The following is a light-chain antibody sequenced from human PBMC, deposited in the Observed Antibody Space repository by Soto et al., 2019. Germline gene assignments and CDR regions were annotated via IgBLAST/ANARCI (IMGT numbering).Light chain of an antibody. J-gene: IGKJ2*01. CDR2: GAS. V-gene: IGKV3-20*01. CDR3: QQYGRSPLMYS. Sequence: EIVLTQSPGTLSLSPGERATLSCRASQSVTSNFLAWYQQKPGQAPRLLIYGASTRAAGVPDRFSGSGSGKDFALTITRLEPEDFAVYYCQQYGRSPLMYSFGQGTKV. CDR1: QSVTSNF.